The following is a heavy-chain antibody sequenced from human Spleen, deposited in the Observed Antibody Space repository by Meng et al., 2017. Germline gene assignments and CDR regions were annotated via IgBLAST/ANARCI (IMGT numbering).Heavy chain of an antibody. CDR3: ARLAYGSGNYHFDF. Sequence: GESLKISCAASGFTFSSYSMNWVRQAPGKGLEWVSYISSSGSTIYYADSVKGRFTISRDNAKNSLYLQMNSLRAEDTAIYYCARLAYGSGNYHFDFWGPGTLVTVSS. J-gene: IGHJ4*02. V-gene: IGHV3-48*04. D-gene: IGHD3-10*01. CDR2: ISSSGSTI. CDR1: GFTFSSYS.